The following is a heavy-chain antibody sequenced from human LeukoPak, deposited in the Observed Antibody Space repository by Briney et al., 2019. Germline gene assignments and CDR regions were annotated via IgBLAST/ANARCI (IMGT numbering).Heavy chain of an antibody. Sequence: GGSLRLSCAASGFSFTMYGIHWVRQAPGKGLEWVAVISTDGNNEYYANSVKGRFTISRDNSKNTVYLQMTILRTQDTAVYYCAKDQIGWAPGYVSGPLDQWGQGTLVTVSS. CDR2: ISTDGNNE. CDR1: GFSFTMYG. J-gene: IGHJ4*02. CDR3: AKDQIGWAPGYVSGPLDQ. D-gene: IGHD6-19*01. V-gene: IGHV3-30*18.